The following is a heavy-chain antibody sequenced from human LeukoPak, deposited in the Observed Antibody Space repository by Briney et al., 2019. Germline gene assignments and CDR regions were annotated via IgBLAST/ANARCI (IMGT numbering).Heavy chain of an antibody. CDR3: ARGLPYYFDY. J-gene: IGHJ4*02. Sequence: SETLSLTRTVSGDSISSSSYYWGWMRQPPGKGLEWMGSIHSSGSTYYNPSLQSRVTMSVDTSKNQFSLKLSSVTAADTAVYYCARGLPYYFDYWGQGTLVTVSS. CDR1: GDSISSSSYY. CDR2: IHSSGST. D-gene: IGHD3-16*01. V-gene: IGHV4-39*01.